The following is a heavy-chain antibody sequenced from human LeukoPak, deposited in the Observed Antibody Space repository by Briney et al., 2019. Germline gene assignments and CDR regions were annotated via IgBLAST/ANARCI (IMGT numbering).Heavy chain of an antibody. CDR3: ARVGYCSSTSCHTATWFDP. V-gene: IGHV4-59*12. CDR1: GGSISSYY. Sequence: SETLSLTCSVSGGSISSYYWSWIRQPPGKGLEWIGYIYYSGSTNYNPSLKSRVTTSVDTSKNQFSLKLSSVTAADTAVYYCARVGYCSSTSCHTATWFDPWGQGTLVTVSS. CDR2: IYYSGST. D-gene: IGHD2-2*02. J-gene: IGHJ5*02.